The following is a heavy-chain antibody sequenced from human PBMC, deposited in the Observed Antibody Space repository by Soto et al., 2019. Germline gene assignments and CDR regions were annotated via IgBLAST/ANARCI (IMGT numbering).Heavy chain of an antibody. CDR1: GYTFTSYY. J-gene: IGHJ6*03. V-gene: IGHV1-46*01. D-gene: IGHD3-3*01. CDR3: ARDFGDYYYYYYYMDV. CDR2: INPSGGST. Sequence: ASVKVSCKASGYTFTSYYMHWVRQAPGQGLEWMGIINPSGGSTSYAQKFKGRVTMTRDTSTSTVYMELSSLRSEDTAVYYCARDFGDYYYYYYYMDVWGKGTTVTVS.